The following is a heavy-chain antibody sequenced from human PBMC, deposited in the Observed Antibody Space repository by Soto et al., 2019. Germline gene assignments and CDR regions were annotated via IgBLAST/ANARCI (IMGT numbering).Heavy chain of an antibody. CDR3: ARHIAVAGTRGFDY. J-gene: IGHJ4*02. CDR2: IFQSGTT. Sequence: QVELQESGPGLVKTSGALSLTCAVSGGSISSGHWWSWVRQPPGEGLEWIGEIFQSGTTNYNPSVERRVISSMDKSKNQFSLEVISVTAADTAVYFCARHIAVAGTRGFDYWGQGTLVTVSS. D-gene: IGHD6-19*01. CDR1: GGSISSGHW. V-gene: IGHV4-4*02.